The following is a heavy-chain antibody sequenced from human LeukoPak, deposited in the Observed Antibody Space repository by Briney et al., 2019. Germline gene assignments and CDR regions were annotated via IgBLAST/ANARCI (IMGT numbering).Heavy chain of an antibody. D-gene: IGHD3-22*01. CDR1: GGSISSYY. CDR3: ASSQPKDYYDSSGYYQGAFDI. CDR2: IYYSGST. V-gene: IGHV4-59*08. Sequence: SETLSLTCTVSGGSISSYYWSWIRQPPGKGLEWIGYIYYSGSTYYNPSLKSRVTISVDTSKNQFSLKLSSVTAADTAVYYCASSQPKDYYDSSGYYQGAFDIWGQGTMVTVSS. J-gene: IGHJ3*02.